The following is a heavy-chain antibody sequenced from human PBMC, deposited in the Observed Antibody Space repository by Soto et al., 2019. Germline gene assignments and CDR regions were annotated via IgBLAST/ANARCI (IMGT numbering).Heavy chain of an antibody. CDR2: IYPGDSDT. CDR3: ARADILTGYYPAIDY. V-gene: IGHV5-51*01. J-gene: IGHJ4*02. Sequence: RGESLKISCKGSGYSFTSYWIGWVRQMPGKGLEWMGIIYPGDSDTRYSPSFQGQVTISADKSISTAYLQWSSLKASDTAMYYCARADILTGYYPAIDYWGQGTLVTVSS. CDR1: GYSFTSYW. D-gene: IGHD3-9*01.